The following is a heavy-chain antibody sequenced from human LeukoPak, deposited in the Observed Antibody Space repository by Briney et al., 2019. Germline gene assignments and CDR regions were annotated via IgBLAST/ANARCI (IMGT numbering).Heavy chain of an antibody. Sequence: GGSLRLSCTASGFIFGDYWMSWVRQAPGRGLEWLATIKQDGSEKSYVDSVKGRFTISRDNTKKSLSLQTNSLRGGDTAVYYCARGGGDYWGQGTLVTVSS. CDR1: GFIFGDYW. V-gene: IGHV3-7*01. CDR3: ARGGGDY. CDR2: IKQDGSEK. D-gene: IGHD3-10*01. J-gene: IGHJ4*02.